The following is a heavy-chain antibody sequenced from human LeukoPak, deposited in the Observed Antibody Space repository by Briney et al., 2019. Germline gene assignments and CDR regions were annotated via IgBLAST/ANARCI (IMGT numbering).Heavy chain of an antibody. D-gene: IGHD4-23*01. CDR2: FTSKSDGGTT. Sequence: PGGSLRLSCAASGFSVRYARINWVRQAPGKGLEWIGRFTSKSDGGTTDYTAPVKGRFTISSDDSRNTLYLQMNSLKTEDTAVYYCTGNNFDYWGQGTLVTVSS. CDR1: GFSVRYAR. CDR3: TGNNFDY. J-gene: IGHJ4*02. V-gene: IGHV3-15*01.